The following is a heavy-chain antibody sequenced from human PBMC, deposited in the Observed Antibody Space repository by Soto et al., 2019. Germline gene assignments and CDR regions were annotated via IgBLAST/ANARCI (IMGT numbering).Heavy chain of an antibody. D-gene: IGHD3-22*01. CDR1: GFTFSTYT. V-gene: IGHV3-48*02. CDR3: ARPATSSDYYDYFDH. CDR2: ISSTGNTV. J-gene: IGHJ4*02. Sequence: VGSLRLSCAASGFTFSTYTRNWVRQAPGKGLEWVSYISSTGNTVYYSDSVKGRFIISRDNAKDSLYLQMNSLRDEDTAVFYCARPATSSDYYDYFDHWGQGTQVTVSS.